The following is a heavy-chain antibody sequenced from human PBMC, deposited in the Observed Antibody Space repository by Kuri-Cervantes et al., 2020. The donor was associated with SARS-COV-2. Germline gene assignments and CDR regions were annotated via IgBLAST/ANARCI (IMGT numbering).Heavy chain of an antibody. Sequence: SETLSLTCAVYGGSFSGYYWSWIRQPPGKGLEWIGEINHSGSTNYNPSLKSRVTISVDTSKNQFSLKLSSVTAADTAVYYCARGFLEWLDYWGQGTLVTGSS. V-gene: IGHV4-34*01. CDR2: INHSGST. D-gene: IGHD3-3*01. J-gene: IGHJ4*02. CDR1: GGSFSGYY. CDR3: ARGFLEWLDY.